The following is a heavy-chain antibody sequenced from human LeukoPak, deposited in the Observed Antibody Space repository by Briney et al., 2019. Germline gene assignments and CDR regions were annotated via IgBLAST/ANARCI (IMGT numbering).Heavy chain of an antibody. V-gene: IGHV3-30*18. CDR1: GFMFSSYG. J-gene: IGHJ3*01. CDR3: AKGGAYCTSANCRGAFDL. D-gene: IGHD2-2*01. CDR2: ISYDGSNK. Sequence: GGSLRLSCAASGFMFSSYGMHWVRQAPGKGLEWVAVISYDGSNKYYEDSVKGRFTISRDNSMNTLYLQVNSLRTDDTAVYYCAKGGAYCTSANCRGAFDLWGQGTTVTVSS.